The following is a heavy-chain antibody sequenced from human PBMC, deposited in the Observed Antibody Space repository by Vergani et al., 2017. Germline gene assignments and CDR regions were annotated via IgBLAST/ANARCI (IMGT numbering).Heavy chain of an antibody. Sequence: EVQLLESGGGLVQPGGSLRLSCAASGFTFSSYAMSWVRQAPGKGLEWVSAISGSGGSTYYADSVKGRFTISRENSKNTLYLQMNSLRAEDTAVYYCAXTFYGDLLPRYMDVWGKGTTVTVSS. CDR1: GFTFSSYA. CDR3: AXTFYGDLLPRYMDV. D-gene: IGHD4-17*01. CDR2: ISGSGGST. V-gene: IGHV3-23*01. J-gene: IGHJ6*03.